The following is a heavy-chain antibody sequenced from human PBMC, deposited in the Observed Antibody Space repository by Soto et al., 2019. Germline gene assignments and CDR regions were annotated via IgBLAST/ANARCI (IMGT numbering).Heavy chain of an antibody. CDR2: IYYSGST. CDR1: GGSISSSSYY. Sequence: KSSETLSLTCTVSGGSISSSSYYWGWIRQPPGKGLEWIGSIYYSGSTYYNPSLKSRVTISVDTSKNQFSLKLSSVTAADTAVYYCARRWGGSTKYYYGMDVWGQGTTVTVS. J-gene: IGHJ6*02. CDR3: ARRWGGSTKYYYGMDV. D-gene: IGHD3-16*01. V-gene: IGHV4-39*01.